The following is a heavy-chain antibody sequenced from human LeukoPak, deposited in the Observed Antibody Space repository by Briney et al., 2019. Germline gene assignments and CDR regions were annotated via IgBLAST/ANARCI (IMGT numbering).Heavy chain of an antibody. CDR2: INPNSGDT. CDR1: GYTFTGYY. D-gene: IGHD3-10*01. Sequence: GASVKVSCKASGYTFTGYYMHWVRQAPGRGLEWMGRINPNSGDTNYAQNFQGRVTMTRDTSGSTSNMELSRLRSDDTAVYYCARERRFGELLLFDYWGLGTLVTVSS. CDR3: ARERRFGELLLFDY. J-gene: IGHJ4*02. V-gene: IGHV1-2*06.